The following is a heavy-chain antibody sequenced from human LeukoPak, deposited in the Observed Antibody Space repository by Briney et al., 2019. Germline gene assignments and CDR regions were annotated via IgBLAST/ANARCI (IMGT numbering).Heavy chain of an antibody. J-gene: IGHJ6*03. D-gene: IGHD3-22*01. CDR1: GGTFSSYA. Sequence: ASVKVSCKASGGTFSSYAISWVRQAPGQGLEWMGGIIPISGTANYAQKFQGRVTITTDESTSTAYMELSSLRSEDTAVYYCARTPPMEYYDSPPYYYMDVWGKGTTVTVSS. CDR2: IIPISGTA. CDR3: ARTPPMEYYDSPPYYYMDV. V-gene: IGHV1-69*05.